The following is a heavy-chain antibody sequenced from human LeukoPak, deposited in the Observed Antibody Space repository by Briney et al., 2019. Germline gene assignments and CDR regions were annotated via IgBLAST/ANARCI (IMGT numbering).Heavy chain of an antibody. CDR3: ARGIAVGTNWFVP. J-gene: IGHJ5*02. CDR1: GYTFTGYY. D-gene: IGHD6-19*01. V-gene: IGHV1-2*02. CDR2: INPNSGGT. Sequence: ASVKLSCKASGYTFTGYYMHWVRQAPGQGLEWMGWINPNSGGTNYAQKFQGRVTMTRDTSISTAYMELSRLRSDDTAVYYCARGIAVGTNWFVPWGQGTLVTVSS.